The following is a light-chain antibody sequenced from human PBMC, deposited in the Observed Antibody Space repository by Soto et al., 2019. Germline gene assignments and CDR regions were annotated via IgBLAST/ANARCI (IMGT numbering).Light chain of an antibody. CDR1: SSDVGGYNY. Sequence: QSALTQPASVSGSPGQSITISCTGTSSDVGGYNYVSWYQQHPGKAPKLMIYEVSNRPSGVPDRFSASKSATSASLAITGLQAEDEADYYCQSHDSSLSSSVFGTGTKVTVL. CDR3: QSHDSSLSSSV. CDR2: EVS. V-gene: IGLV2-14*01. J-gene: IGLJ1*01.